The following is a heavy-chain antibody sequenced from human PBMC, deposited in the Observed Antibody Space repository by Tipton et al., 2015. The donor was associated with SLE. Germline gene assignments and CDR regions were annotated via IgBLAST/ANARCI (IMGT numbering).Heavy chain of an antibody. Sequence: TLSLTCTVSGGSISSYYWSWIRQPPGKGPEWIGYIYYSGSTNYNPSLKSRVTISVDTSKNQFSLKLSSVTAADTAVYYCARAQTGTTYLFDYWGQGTLVTVSS. D-gene: IGHD1-1*01. J-gene: IGHJ4*02. CDR2: IYYSGST. CDR3: ARAQTGTTYLFDY. V-gene: IGHV4-59*01. CDR1: GGSISSYY.